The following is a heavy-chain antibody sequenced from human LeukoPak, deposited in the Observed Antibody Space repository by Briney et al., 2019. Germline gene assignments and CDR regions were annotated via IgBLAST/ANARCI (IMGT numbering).Heavy chain of an antibody. J-gene: IGHJ4*02. Sequence: GGPVSLFCRASSFPCCLYTMLGLRRAPGRGVEGVSLISWDGGSTYYADSVKGRFTISRDNSKNSLYLQMNSLRTEDTALYYCAKDRGSGSYYHFDYWGQGTLVTVSS. CDR2: ISWDGGST. CDR3: AKDRGSGSYYHFDY. D-gene: IGHD3-10*01. CDR1: SFPCCLYT. V-gene: IGHV3-43*01.